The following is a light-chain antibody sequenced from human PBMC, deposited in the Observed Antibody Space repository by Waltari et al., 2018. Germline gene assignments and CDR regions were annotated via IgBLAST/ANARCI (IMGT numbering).Light chain of an antibody. Sequence: IVMTQYPLSLLVTPGAAPSSSCRSSQSLLPRNGHNSLDWYLQKPGQSPQLLIYLGSNRASGVPDRFSGSGSGTDFTLKISRVEAEDVGVYYCMQSLQTPLTFGGGTKVEIK. CDR2: LGS. CDR1: QSLLPRNGHNS. J-gene: IGKJ4*01. CDR3: MQSLQTPLT. V-gene: IGKV2-28*01.